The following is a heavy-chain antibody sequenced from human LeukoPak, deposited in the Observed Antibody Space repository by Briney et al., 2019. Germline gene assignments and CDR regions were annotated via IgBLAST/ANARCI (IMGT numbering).Heavy chain of an antibody. CDR2: ISYDGSIK. CDR1: GFIFSSYG. D-gene: IGHD1-26*01. J-gene: IGHJ3*02. CDR3: AKDSAVSGSYPDASDI. Sequence: GGSLRLSCAASGFIFSSYGMHWVRQAPGKGLEWVAVISYDGSIKYYADSVKGRFTISRDNSNNTLYLQMNSLRPEDTAVYYCAKDSAVSGSYPDASDIWGQGTMVTVSS. V-gene: IGHV3-30*18.